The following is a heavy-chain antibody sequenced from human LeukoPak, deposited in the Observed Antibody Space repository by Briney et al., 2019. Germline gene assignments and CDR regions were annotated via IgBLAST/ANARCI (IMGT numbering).Heavy chain of an antibody. V-gene: IGHV1-8*01. Sequence: ASVKVSCKASRYTFTSYDINWVREAAGHGLEWMGWMNLNTGRTGYAQKFQGRITMTRDTSINTAYMELTNLRSEDTAIYYCARLSQTPDYYTLGGYYYLGYWGQGTPVTVSS. CDR3: ARLSQTPDYYTLGGYYYLGY. J-gene: IGHJ4*02. D-gene: IGHD3-10*01. CDR1: RYTFTSYD. CDR2: MNLNTGRT.